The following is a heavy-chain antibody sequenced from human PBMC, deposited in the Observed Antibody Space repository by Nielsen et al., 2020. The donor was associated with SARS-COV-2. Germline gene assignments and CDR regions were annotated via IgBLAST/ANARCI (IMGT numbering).Heavy chain of an antibody. V-gene: IGHV3-7*01. CDR2: IKQDGSEK. D-gene: IGHD3-22*01. Sequence: WIRQPPGKGPEWVANIKQDGSEKYYVDSVKGRFTISRDNAKNSLYLHMNSLRAEDTAVYYCARDRDYYDSSASQGNDYWGQGTLVTVSS. J-gene: IGHJ4*02. CDR3: ARDRDYYDSSASQGNDY.